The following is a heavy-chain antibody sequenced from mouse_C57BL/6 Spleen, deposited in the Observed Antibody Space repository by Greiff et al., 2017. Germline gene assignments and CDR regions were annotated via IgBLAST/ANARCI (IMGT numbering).Heavy chain of an antibody. CDR1: GFTFSDDW. Sequence: EVQGVESGGGLVQPGGSMKLSCAASGFTFSDDWMDWVRQSPEKGLEWVAEIRHKANNHATYYAESEKGRFTISRDDSKSSVYLQMNSLRAEDTGNYYCTRPGSTTVERNWYVDVWGTGTTVTVSS. CDR2: IRHKANNHAT. CDR3: TRPGSTTVERNWYVDV. V-gene: IGHV6-6*01. D-gene: IGHD1-1*01. J-gene: IGHJ1*03.